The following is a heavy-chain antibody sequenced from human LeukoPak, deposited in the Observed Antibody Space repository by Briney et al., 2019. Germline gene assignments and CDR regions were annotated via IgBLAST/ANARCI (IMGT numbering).Heavy chain of an antibody. J-gene: IGHJ3*02. D-gene: IGHD5-18*01. CDR2: IIPIFGTA. CDR1: GGTFSSYA. CDR3: AREDTARKNDAFDI. Sequence: ASVKVSCKASGGTFSSYAISWVRQAPGQGLEWMGGIIPIFGTANYAQKFQGRVTITADESTSTAYMELSSLRSEDTAVYYCAREDTARKNDAFDIWGQGTMVTVSS. V-gene: IGHV1-69*13.